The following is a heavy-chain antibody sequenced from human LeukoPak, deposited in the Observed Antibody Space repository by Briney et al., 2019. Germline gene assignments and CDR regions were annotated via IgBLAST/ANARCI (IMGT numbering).Heavy chain of an antibody. CDR1: GFTVSSNY. CDR2: IYSGGDT. D-gene: IGHD3-10*01. V-gene: IGHV3-66*01. CDR3: ARGGSRYFHN. J-gene: IGHJ4*02. Sequence: GGSLRLSCAASGFTVSSNYMSWVRQAPGKGLEWVPVIYSGGDTYYADSVKGRFTISRDSSKNTLYLQMNSLRAEDTAVYYCARGGSRYFHNWGQGTLVTVST.